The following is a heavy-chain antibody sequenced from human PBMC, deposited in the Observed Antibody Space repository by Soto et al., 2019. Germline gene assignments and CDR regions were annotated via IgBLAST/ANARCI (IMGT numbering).Heavy chain of an antibody. J-gene: IGHJ5*02. D-gene: IGHD5-12*01. CDR1: GAPISFFY. Sequence: QVQLQESGPGLVKPSETLSLTCTVSGAPISFFYWSWIRQAPGKGLEWIGHIYYTGSTNYNPSLESRVTISLDTSKNQFSLNLTSVTAADTAVYYCARRRDGYTGVWFDPWGQGTLVTVSS. CDR2: IYYTGST. CDR3: ARRRDGYTGVWFDP. V-gene: IGHV4-59*01.